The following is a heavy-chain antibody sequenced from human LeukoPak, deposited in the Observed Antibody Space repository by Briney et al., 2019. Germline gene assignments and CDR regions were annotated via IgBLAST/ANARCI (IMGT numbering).Heavy chain of an antibody. D-gene: IGHD4-17*01. CDR3: ANYPRGDYGDDNLFRFDY. J-gene: IGHJ4*02. Sequence: SGGSLRLSCAASGFTFSSYSMNWVRQAPGKGLEWVSSISRSSSYICYADSVKGRFTISRDNAKNSLYLQMNSLRAEDTAVYYCANYPRGDYGDDNLFRFDYWGQGALVTVSS. V-gene: IGHV3-21*01. CDR2: ISRSSSYI. CDR1: GFTFSSYS.